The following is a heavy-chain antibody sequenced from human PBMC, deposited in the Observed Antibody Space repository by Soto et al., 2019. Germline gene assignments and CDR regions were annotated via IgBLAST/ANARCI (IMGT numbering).Heavy chain of an antibody. J-gene: IGHJ4*02. Sequence: QALLVQSGAEVKKPGASVRVSCKAAGYPFTIYAIHWVRKAPGQSLEWMGWINPGNGDTKYSQIFQGRVTITWDTSSRTAYMDLSRLISADTADYCCARDSSSSRSFDYWRQGARVTVSS. V-gene: IGHV1-3*01. CDR2: INPGNGDT. CDR1: GYPFTIYA. CDR3: ARDSSSSRSFDY. D-gene: IGHD6-6*01.